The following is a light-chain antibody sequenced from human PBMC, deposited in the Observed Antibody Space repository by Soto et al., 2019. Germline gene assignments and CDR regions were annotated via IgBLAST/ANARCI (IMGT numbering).Light chain of an antibody. Sequence: AIRMTQSPSSLSASTGDRVTITCQASQGISSYLAWYQQKPGKAPKLLIYAASTLQSGVPSRFSGSGSGTDFTLTISCLQSEDFATYYWQQYYSYPPTFGQGTKVEIK. CDR1: QGISSY. J-gene: IGKJ1*01. CDR2: AAS. CDR3: QQYYSYPPT. V-gene: IGKV1-8*01.